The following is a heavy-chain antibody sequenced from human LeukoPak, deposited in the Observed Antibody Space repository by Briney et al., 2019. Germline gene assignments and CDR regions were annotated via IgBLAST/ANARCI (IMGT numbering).Heavy chain of an antibody. CDR3: ARAAGVGADRTDVVDI. V-gene: IGHV3-9*01. CDR2: IRWNSEDI. Sequence: GGPLRLSCAFSGFTFDDYAIHWVRQGPVKGLEWVSGIRWNSEDIGYAASVKGRFTISRDNAKNSLYLQMDSLKFEDTALYYCARAAGVGADRTDVVDIWGQGTRVTVSS. CDR1: GFTFDDYA. J-gene: IGHJ3*02. D-gene: IGHD1-26*01.